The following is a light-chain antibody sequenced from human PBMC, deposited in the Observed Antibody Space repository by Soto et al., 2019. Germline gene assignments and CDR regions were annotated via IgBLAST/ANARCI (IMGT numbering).Light chain of an antibody. Sequence: EIVLTRSPGTLSLSPVERATLSFMAIQSVSSSYLAWYQQKPGQAPRLLIYGASSRATGIPDRFSGSGSGTDFTLTISRLEPEDFAVYYCQQYGSSPGWTFGQGTKVDIK. J-gene: IGKJ1*01. CDR2: GAS. V-gene: IGKV3-20*01. CDR3: QQYGSSPGWT. CDR1: QSVSSSY.